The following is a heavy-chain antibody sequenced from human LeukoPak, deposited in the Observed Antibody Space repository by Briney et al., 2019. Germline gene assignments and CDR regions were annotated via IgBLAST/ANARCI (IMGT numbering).Heavy chain of an antibody. CDR2: IYPGDSET. V-gene: IGHV5-51*01. Sequence: GESLKISCKGSGYSFTTYWIAWVRQMPGEGLEWMGIIYPGDSETRYSPSFQGQVTISADKSITTAYLQWGSLKASDTAMYYCARRELTGDAFDIWGQGTMVTVSS. D-gene: IGHD7-27*01. CDR1: GYSFTTYW. CDR3: ARRELTGDAFDI. J-gene: IGHJ3*02.